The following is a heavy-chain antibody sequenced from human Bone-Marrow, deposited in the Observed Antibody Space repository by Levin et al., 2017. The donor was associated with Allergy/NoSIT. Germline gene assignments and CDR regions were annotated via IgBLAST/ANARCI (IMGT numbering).Heavy chain of an antibody. CDR1: GFTFSSYA. Sequence: PGGSLRLSCAASGFTFSSYAMSWVRQAPGKGLEWVSAISGSGGSTYYADSVKGRFTISRDNSKNTLYLQMNSLRAEDTAVYYCANQGWSGYYYRGESGGYWGQGTLVTVSS. CDR3: ANQGWSGYYYRGESGGY. J-gene: IGHJ4*02. CDR2: ISGSGGST. V-gene: IGHV3-23*01. D-gene: IGHD3-22*01.